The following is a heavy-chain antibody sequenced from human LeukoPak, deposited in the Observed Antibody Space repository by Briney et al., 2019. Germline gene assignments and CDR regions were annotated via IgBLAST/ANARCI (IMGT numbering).Heavy chain of an antibody. CDR3: ARAHSTNDAFDI. J-gene: IGHJ3*02. V-gene: IGHV1-3*01. CDR2: INAGNGNT. Sequence: ASVKVSCKASGYTFTSYAMHWVRQAPGQRLEWMGWINAGNGNTKYSQKFQGRVTITRDTSASTAYMELSSLRSEDTAVYYCARAHSTNDAFDIWGQGTMVTVSS. CDR1: GYTFTSYA.